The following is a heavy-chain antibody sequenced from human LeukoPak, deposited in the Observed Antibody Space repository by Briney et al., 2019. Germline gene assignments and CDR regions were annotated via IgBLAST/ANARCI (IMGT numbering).Heavy chain of an antibody. CDR3: ARDHGSGIDY. J-gene: IGHJ4*02. CDR1: GGSISSGGYY. V-gene: IGHV4-30-4*08. Sequence: SETLSLTCTVSGGSISSGGYYWSWIRQHPGKGLEWIGYIYYSGSTYYNPSLKSRVTISVDTSKNQFSLKLSSVTAADTAVYYCARDHGSGIDYWGQGTLVTVSS. CDR2: IYYSGST. D-gene: IGHD3-10*01.